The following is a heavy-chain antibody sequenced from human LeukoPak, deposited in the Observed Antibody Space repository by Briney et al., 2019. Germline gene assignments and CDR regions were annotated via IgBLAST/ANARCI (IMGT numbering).Heavy chain of an antibody. J-gene: IGHJ6*02. CDR2: ISSSGTAT. CDR3: ARYYYYDSSGYYLWGYYGMDV. D-gene: IGHD3-22*01. CDR1: GFTFRDYY. Sequence: GGSLRLSCAASGFTFRDYYMSWIRQAPGKGLEWISYISSSGTATYYADSVKGRFTISRDNAKNSLYLQMNSLRAEDTAVYYCARYYYYDSSGYYLWGYYGMDVWGQGTTVTVSS. V-gene: IGHV3-11*01.